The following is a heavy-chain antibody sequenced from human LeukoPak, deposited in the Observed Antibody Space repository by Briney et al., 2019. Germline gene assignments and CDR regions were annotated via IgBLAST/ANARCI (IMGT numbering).Heavy chain of an antibody. CDR1: GFTFSSYD. Sequence: GGSLRLSCAASGFTFSSYDMHWVRQATGKGLEWVSGIGTAGDTYYPGSVKGRFTISRENAKNSLYLQMNSLRAGDTAVYYCARDLRPSGSGNYYNGVYGMDVWGQGTTVTVSS. V-gene: IGHV3-13*01. CDR3: ARDLRPSGSGNYYNGVYGMDV. D-gene: IGHD3-10*01. J-gene: IGHJ6*02. CDR2: IGTAGDT.